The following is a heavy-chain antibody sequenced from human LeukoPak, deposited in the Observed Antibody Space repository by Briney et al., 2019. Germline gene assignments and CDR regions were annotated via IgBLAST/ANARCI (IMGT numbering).Heavy chain of an antibody. J-gene: IGHJ5*02. V-gene: IGHV1-2*02. CDR2: INPNSGGT. CDR3: ARGVNYYGSGTPGPPWFDP. Sequence: GASVKVSCKASGYTFTGYYMRWVRQAPGQGLEWMGWINPNSGGTNYAQKFQGRVTMTRDTSISTAYMELSRLRSDDTAVYYCARGVNYYGSGTPGPPWFDPWGQGTLVTVSS. D-gene: IGHD3-10*01. CDR1: GYTFTGYY.